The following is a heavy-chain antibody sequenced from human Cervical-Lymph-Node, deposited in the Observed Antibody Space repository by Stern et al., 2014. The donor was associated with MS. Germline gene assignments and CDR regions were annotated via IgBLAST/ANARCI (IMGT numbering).Heavy chain of an antibody. V-gene: IGHV1-69*09. CDR1: GGTFSNTYA. CDR2: IIPILGLP. Sequence: QVQLGQSGAEVRKPGSSVNVSCKASGGTFSNTYAITWMRQAPGQGLEWMGRIIPILGLPYYAQKFQGRVTITADTSTSTAYMGLSSLRSEDTAVYYCARGAVSNRAAATLHNLFDSWGQGTLVTVSS. J-gene: IGHJ5*01. CDR3: ARGAVSNRAAATLHNLFDS. D-gene: IGHD2-15*01.